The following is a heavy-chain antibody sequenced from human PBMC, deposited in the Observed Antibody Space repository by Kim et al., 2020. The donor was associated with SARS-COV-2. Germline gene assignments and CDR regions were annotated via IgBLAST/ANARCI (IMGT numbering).Heavy chain of an antibody. D-gene: IGHD2-2*01. J-gene: IGHJ5*02. CDR2: INHSGST. CDR1: GGSFSGYY. Sequence: SETLSLTCAVYGGSFSGYYWSWIRQPPGKGLEWIGEINHSGSTNYNPSLKSRVTISVDTSKNQFSLKLSSVTAADTAVYYCARAGYCSSTSCSTRGWFDPWGQGTLVTVSS. CDR3: ARAGYCSSTSCSTRGWFDP. V-gene: IGHV4-34*01.